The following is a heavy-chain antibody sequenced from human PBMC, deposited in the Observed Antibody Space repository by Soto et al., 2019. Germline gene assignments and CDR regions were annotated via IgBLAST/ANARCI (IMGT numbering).Heavy chain of an antibody. D-gene: IGHD3-22*01. CDR2: ISGSGGST. J-gene: IGHJ4*02. CDR1: GFTFSSYA. Sequence: PVGSLRLSCAASGFTFSSYAMSWVRQAPWKGLEWVSAISGSGGSTYYADSVKGRFTISRDNSKNTLYLQMNSLRAEDTAVYYCAKDPRGSYYYDSSGSSGFDYWGQGTLVTVSS. CDR3: AKDPRGSYYYDSSGSSGFDY. V-gene: IGHV3-23*01.